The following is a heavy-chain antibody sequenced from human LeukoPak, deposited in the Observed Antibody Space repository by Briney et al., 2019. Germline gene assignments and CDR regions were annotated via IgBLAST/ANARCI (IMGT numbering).Heavy chain of an antibody. CDR3: AKGATVGKEALDI. J-gene: IGHJ3*02. V-gene: IGHV1-69*04. Sequence: SVKVSCKASGGIFSNQAITWVRQAPGQGLEWMGRIIPMIGTAKSAQRFQGRVTFTADTSTNTAYMELSSLTFEDTAFYYCAKGATVGKEALDIWGQGALVTVSS. CDR1: GGIFSNQA. CDR2: IIPMIGTA. D-gene: IGHD1-14*01.